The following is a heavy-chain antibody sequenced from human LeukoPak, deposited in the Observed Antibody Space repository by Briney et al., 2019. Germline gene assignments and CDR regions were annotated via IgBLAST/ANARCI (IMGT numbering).Heavy chain of an antibody. CDR1: GFTFSSYE. J-gene: IGHJ4*02. D-gene: IGHD3-16*01. CDR3: AGRRVLDASFDY. V-gene: IGHV3-48*03. CDR2: ISSSGSTI. Sequence: GGSLRLSCAASGFTFSSYEMNWVRQAPGKGLEWVSYISSSGSTIYYADSVKGRFTISRDNSKNTLFLQMNRLRAEDTAVYYCAGRRVLDASFDYWGQGTLVTVSS.